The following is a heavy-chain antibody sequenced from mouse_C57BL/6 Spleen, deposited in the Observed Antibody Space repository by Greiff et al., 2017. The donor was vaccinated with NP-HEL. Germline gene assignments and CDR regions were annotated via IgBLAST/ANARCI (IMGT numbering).Heavy chain of an antibody. CDR1: GFNIKDDY. CDR2: IDPENGDT. Sequence: DVQLQESGAELVRPGASVKLSCTASGFNIKDDYMHWVKQRPEQGLEWIGWIDPENGDTEYASKFQGKATITADTSSNTAYLQLSSLTSEDTAVYYCTTRLSWFAYWGQGTLVTVSA. CDR3: TTRLSWFAY. D-gene: IGHD1-1*02. V-gene: IGHV14-4*01. J-gene: IGHJ3*01.